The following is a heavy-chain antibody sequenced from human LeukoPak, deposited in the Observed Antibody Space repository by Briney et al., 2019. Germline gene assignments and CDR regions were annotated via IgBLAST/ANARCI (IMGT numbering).Heavy chain of an antibody. CDR2: IIPIFGTA. CDR3: AGGEGYCSNGICRMDAFDL. CDR1: GGTFSSYA. V-gene: IGHV1-69*13. Sequence: GASVKVSCKASGGTFSSYAISWVRQAPGQGLEWMGGIIPIFGTANYAQKFQGRVTITADESTSTAYMELSSLKAEDTAVYYCAGGEGYCSNGICRMDAFDLWGQGTMVTVSS. J-gene: IGHJ3*01. D-gene: IGHD2-8*01.